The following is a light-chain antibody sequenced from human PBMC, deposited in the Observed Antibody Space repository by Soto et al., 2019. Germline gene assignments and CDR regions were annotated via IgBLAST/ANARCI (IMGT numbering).Light chain of an antibody. J-gene: IGLJ2*01. CDR3: ASWDDRLGAVI. CDR1: SSNIGGTNY. Sequence: QSLLTQPPCASGTPGQRVFISCSGSSSNIGGTNYAYWYQQLPGAAPKLLMHSNNLRPSGVPERISGSKSGTSASLAISGLRSEDEAVYYCASWDDRLGAVIFGGGTKVTVL. CDR2: SNN. V-gene: IGLV1-47*02.